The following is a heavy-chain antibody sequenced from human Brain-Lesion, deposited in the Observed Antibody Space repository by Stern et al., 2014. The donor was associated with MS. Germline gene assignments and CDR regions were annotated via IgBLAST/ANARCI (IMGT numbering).Heavy chain of an antibody. Sequence: VQLVESGPGLVKPSETLSLTCTVAGGSVSSTSYAWAWIRQPPGKGLEWIGTIYYSGNTYSSPSLKSRLTISLDTSKNQFSLPLRFVTAADTAVYYCAGEEDIRYCSGGSCTGNWFDPWGQGTLVTVSS. J-gene: IGHJ5*02. CDR3: AGEEDIRYCSGGSCTGNWFDP. V-gene: IGHV4-39*01. CDR1: GGSVSSTSYA. CDR2: IYYSGNT. D-gene: IGHD2-15*01.